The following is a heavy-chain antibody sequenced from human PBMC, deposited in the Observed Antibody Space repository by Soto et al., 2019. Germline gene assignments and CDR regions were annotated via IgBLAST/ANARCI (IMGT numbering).Heavy chain of an antibody. CDR1: GFTFSSYG. CDR2: ISYDGSNK. J-gene: IGHJ4*02. D-gene: IGHD1-26*01. CDR3: ASLFSGSYEVY. Sequence: PGGSLRLSXAASGFTFSSYGMHWVRQAPGKGLEWVAVISYDGSNKYYADSVKGRFTISRDNSKNTLYLQMNSLRAEDTAVYYCASLFSGSYEVYWGQGTLVTVSS. V-gene: IGHV3-30*03.